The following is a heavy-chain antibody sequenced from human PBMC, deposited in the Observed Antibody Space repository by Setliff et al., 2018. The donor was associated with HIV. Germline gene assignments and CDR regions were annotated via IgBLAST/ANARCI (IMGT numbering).Heavy chain of an antibody. J-gene: IGHJ4*02. V-gene: IGHV4-39*07. CDR3: ARGPEYGDYVGAYLFDY. CDR2: IYSRGST. Sequence: SETLSLTCTVSGGSISSSSYYWGWIRQAPGKGLEWIGSIYSRGSTYYNPSLKSRVTISVDTSKNQFSLKLSSVTAADTAVYYCARGPEYGDYVGAYLFDYWGQGTLVTVSS. D-gene: IGHD4-17*01. CDR1: GGSISSSSYY.